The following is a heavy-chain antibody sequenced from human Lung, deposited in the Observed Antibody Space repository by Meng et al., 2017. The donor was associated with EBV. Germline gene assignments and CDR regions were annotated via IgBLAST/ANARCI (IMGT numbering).Heavy chain of an antibody. V-gene: IGHV3-21*02. CDR2: ISSGNSYI. J-gene: IGHJ5*02. Sequence: EVQLVESGGGLVKPGESLRLSCAASGFIFSDYNMNLLRQAPGKGLEWVSSISSGNSYIYYADSVKGRFSISRDNAKNSLSLQMNSLRAEDTGVYYCARLTGTGWFDPWGQGTMVTVSA. CDR3: ARLTGTGWFDP. D-gene: IGHD1-7*01. CDR1: GFIFSDYN.